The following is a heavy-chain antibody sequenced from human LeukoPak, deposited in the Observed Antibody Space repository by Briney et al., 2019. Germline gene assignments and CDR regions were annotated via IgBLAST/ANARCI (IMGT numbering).Heavy chain of an antibody. V-gene: IGHV1-18*01. J-gene: IGHJ4*02. CDR1: GYTFTSFG. CDR3: ARGPLWITISSPPRYYFDY. CDR2: ISAYNGNT. Sequence: GASVKVSYKASGYTFTSFGISWVRQATGQGLEWMGGISAYNGNTNYAQKLQGRVTMTTDTATSTAYMELRSLRSDDTAVYYCARGPLWITISSPPRYYFDYWGQGTLVTVSS. D-gene: IGHD3-9*01.